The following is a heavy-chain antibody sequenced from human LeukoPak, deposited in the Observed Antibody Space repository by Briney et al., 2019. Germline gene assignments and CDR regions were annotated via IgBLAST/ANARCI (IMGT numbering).Heavy chain of an antibody. Sequence: PGRSLRLSCAASGFTFSSYAMHWVRQAPGKGLEWVAVISYDGSNKYYADSVKGRFTISRDNSKNTLYLQMNSLRAEDTAVYYCARVAFRGIVVVPAAVDYWGQGTLVTVTS. D-gene: IGHD2-2*01. CDR2: ISYDGSNK. CDR3: ARVAFRGIVVVPAAVDY. CDR1: GFTFSSYA. V-gene: IGHV3-30*04. J-gene: IGHJ4*02.